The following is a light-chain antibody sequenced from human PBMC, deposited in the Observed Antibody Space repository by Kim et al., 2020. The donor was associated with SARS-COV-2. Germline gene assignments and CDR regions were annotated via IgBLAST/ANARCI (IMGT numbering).Light chain of an antibody. Sequence: GQSSPISCTRTSRNIGSYNLVSWYQQHPGKAPKLMIYEGSKRPSGVPNRFSGSKSGNTASLTIFGLQAEDEADYYCCSYAGSSTLLFGGGTQLTVL. CDR1: SRNIGSYNL. CDR3: CSYAGSSTLL. V-gene: IGLV2-23*01. J-gene: IGLJ2*01. CDR2: EGS.